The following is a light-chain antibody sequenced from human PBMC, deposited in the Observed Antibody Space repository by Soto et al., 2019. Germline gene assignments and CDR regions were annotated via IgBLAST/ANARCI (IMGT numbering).Light chain of an antibody. CDR1: QSVSSS. Sequence: EIVLTQSPATLSLSPGNRATLSCRASQSVSSSLAWYQHQPGQAPRLLIYDASNRAPGIPARFSGSGSGTHFTLTISSLEPEDFAVYYCQHRDNWPSVTFGGGTKLQIK. CDR3: QHRDNWPSVT. V-gene: IGKV3-11*01. J-gene: IGKJ4*01. CDR2: DAS.